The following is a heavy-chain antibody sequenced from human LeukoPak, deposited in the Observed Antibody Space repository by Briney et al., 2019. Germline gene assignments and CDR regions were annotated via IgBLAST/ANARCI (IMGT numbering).Heavy chain of an antibody. J-gene: IGHJ4*02. CDR2: IYPGDSDT. Sequence: GESLKISCKGSEYSFTSYWIGWVRQMPGKGLEWMGIIYPGDSDTRYSPSFQGQVTISADKSISTAYLQWSRLKASDTAIYYCARRGKYCGGGSCEIDYWGQGTLVTVSS. CDR1: EYSFTSYW. V-gene: IGHV5-51*01. D-gene: IGHD2-15*01. CDR3: ARRGKYCGGGSCEIDY.